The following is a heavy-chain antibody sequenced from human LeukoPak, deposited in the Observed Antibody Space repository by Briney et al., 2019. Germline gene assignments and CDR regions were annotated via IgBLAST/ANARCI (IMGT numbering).Heavy chain of an antibody. CDR3: ARGGAEFSGSDFDY. CDR1: GGSISSYH. J-gene: IGHJ4*02. CDR2: IYYRGST. Sequence: SETLSLTCTVSGGSISSYHWNWIRQPPGRGLEWIGYIYYRGSTNYNPSLKSRVTISVDTSKNQFSLKLSSVTAADTAVYYCARGGAEFSGSDFDYWGQGTLVTVSS. V-gene: IGHV4-59*01. D-gene: IGHD3-10*01.